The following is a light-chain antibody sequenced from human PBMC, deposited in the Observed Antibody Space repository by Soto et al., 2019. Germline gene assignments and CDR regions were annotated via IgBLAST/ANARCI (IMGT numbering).Light chain of an antibody. Sequence: EIVLTQSPGTLSLSPGARAPLSCRARQTVGSTYLAWYQHNPGQAPSLLIYGASSRATGIPDRFSGSVSGTDFTLTISRLEPEDFAVYFCQQYGSPITFGQGTRLEIK. J-gene: IGKJ5*01. CDR2: GAS. V-gene: IGKV3-20*01. CDR3: QQYGSPIT. CDR1: QTVGSTY.